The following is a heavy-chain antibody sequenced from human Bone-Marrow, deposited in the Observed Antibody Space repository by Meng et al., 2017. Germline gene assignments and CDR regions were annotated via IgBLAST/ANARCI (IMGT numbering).Heavy chain of an antibody. Sequence: QVQLQESGPVLVKPSQTLSLTCTVSGGSISRGGYYWSWIRQHPGKGLEWIGYVYYSGTTDYNPSLKSRVTISADTSKNQFSLKLSAVTAADTAVYYCASTYYYDSTGPNWFGPWGQGTLVTVSS. CDR2: VYYSGTT. CDR1: GGSISRGGYY. CDR3: ASTYYYDSTGPNWFGP. V-gene: IGHV4-31*03. J-gene: IGHJ5*02. D-gene: IGHD3-22*01.